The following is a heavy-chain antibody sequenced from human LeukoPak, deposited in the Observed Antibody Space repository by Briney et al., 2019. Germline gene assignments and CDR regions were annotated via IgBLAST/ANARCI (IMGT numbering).Heavy chain of an antibody. CDR3: ARDPLPGSPNPFGLLRLVVKSPWFDP. V-gene: IGHV3-11*01. CDR2: ISSSGSTI. D-gene: IGHD3-22*01. CDR1: GFTFSDYY. J-gene: IGHJ5*02. Sequence: GGSLRLSCAASGFTFSDYYMSWIRQAPGKGLEWVSYISSSGSTIYYADSVKGRFTISRDNAKNSLYLQMNSLRAEDTAVYYCARDPLPGSPNPFGLLRLVVKSPWFDPWGQGTLVTVSS.